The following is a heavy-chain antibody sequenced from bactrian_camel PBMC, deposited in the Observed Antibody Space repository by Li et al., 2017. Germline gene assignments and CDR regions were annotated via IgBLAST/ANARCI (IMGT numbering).Heavy chain of an antibody. D-gene: IGHD4*01. V-gene: IGHV3-2*01. CDR3: ATDRAYYSDFETPYNY. CDR1: GFPFSSYG. Sequence: HVQLVESGGDLVQPGGSLRLSCAASGFPFSSYGLSWVRQAPGKGLEWVSGIYSDGPNAYYADSVKGRFTISRDNAKNTLFLQMNSLKSEDTALYYCATDRAYYSDFETPYNYWGQGTQVTVS. J-gene: IGHJ4*01. CDR2: IYSDGPNA.